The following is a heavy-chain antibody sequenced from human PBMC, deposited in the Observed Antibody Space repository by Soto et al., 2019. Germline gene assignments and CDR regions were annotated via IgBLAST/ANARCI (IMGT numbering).Heavy chain of an antibody. CDR2: IGGRGGNA. Sequence: GGSLRLSCAASGFSFIDYAINWVRQVPGRGLEYVAGIGGRGGNAFYADSMKGRFSVSRDNSKNTVYLHMHNLRVDDSAMYYCAKARHSGDFAGSYDSWGQGTLVTVSS. CDR1: GFSFIDYA. CDR3: AKARHSGDFAGSYDS. D-gene: IGHD2-21*02. V-gene: IGHV3-23*01. J-gene: IGHJ5*02.